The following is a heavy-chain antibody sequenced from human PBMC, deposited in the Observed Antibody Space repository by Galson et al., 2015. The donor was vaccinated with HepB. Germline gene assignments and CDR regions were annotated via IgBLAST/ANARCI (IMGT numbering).Heavy chain of an antibody. V-gene: IGHV1-46*01. D-gene: IGHD6-13*01. J-gene: IGHJ4*02. CDR2: INPSGGST. Sequence: SVKVSCKASGYTFTSYYMHWVRQAPGQGLEWMGIINPSGGSTSCAQKFQGRVTMTRDTSTSTVYMELSSLRSEDTAVYYCARDSRGYYFDYWGQGTLVTVSS. CDR3: ARDSRGYYFDY. CDR1: GYTFTSYY.